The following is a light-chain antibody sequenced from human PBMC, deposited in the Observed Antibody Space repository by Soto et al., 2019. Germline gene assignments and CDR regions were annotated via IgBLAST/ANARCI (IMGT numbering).Light chain of an antibody. CDR1: QDISSY. Sequence: DIQLTQSPSFLSASVGDRVTITCRASQDISSYLAWYQQKPGKAPNLLIYAASTLQSGVPLRFSGSGSGTEFTLTISSLQPEDFATYYCQQVNSYPRTFGQGTKVEIK. J-gene: IGKJ1*01. CDR2: AAS. CDR3: QQVNSYPRT. V-gene: IGKV1-9*01.